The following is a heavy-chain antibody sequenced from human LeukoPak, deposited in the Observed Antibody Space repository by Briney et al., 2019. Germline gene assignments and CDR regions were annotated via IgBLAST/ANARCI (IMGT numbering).Heavy chain of an antibody. CDR2: IYTSGST. Sequence: SQTLSLTCTVSGGSISSGSYYWSWIRQPAGKGLEWIGRIYTSGSTNYNPSLKSRVTISVDTSKNQFSLKLTSVTAADTAVYYCARDLEGNYGPGFDPWGQGTLVTVSS. D-gene: IGHD3-10*01. V-gene: IGHV4-61*02. CDR3: ARDLEGNYGPGFDP. CDR1: GGSISSGSYY. J-gene: IGHJ5*02.